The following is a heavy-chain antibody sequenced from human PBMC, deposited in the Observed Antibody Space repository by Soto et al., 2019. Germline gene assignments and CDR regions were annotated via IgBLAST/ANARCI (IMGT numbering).Heavy chain of an antibody. CDR2: IYHSGSA. J-gene: IGHJ6*02. CDR3: ARDIASAASQYGMDV. Sequence: QVQLQESGPGLVKPSETLSLTCTVSGGSISSYYWSWIRQPPGKGLEWIGYIYHSGSANYNPSLKSRVTISVDRSKNQFSLKLSSVTAADTALYYCARDIASAASQYGMDVWGQGTTVTVSS. CDR1: GGSISSYY. D-gene: IGHD6-13*01. V-gene: IGHV4-59*01.